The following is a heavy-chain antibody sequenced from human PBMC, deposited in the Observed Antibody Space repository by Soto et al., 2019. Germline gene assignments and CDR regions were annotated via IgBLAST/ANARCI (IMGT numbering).Heavy chain of an antibody. CDR3: ARSVFP. CDR1: GAAISSGVYY. CDR2: VYYSGST. V-gene: IGHV4-31*03. Sequence: SETLCLTCTVSGAAISSGVYYWSWIRQHPGKGLEWIGYVYYSGSTYYNPSLKSRVTISVDTSKNQFSLKLSSVTAADTAVYYCARSVFPRGQGTLVTVSS. J-gene: IGHJ5*02.